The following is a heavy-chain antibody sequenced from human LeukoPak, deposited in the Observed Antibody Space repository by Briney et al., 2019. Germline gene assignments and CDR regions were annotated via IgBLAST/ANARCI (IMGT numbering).Heavy chain of an antibody. D-gene: IGHD3-22*01. CDR2: INHSGST. V-gene: IGHV4-34*01. CDR1: GGSFSGYY. Sequence: SETLTLTCAVYGGSFSGYYWSWIRQPPGKGLEWIGEINHSGSTNYNPSLKSRVTISVDTSKNQFSLKLSSVTAADTAVYYCARGRLPSTYYYDSSGYYSDYWGQGTLVTVSS. CDR3: ARGRLPSTYYYDSSGYYSDY. J-gene: IGHJ4*02.